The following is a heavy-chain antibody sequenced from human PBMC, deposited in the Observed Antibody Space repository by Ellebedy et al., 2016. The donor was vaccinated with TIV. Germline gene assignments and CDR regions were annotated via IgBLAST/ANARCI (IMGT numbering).Heavy chain of an antibody. CDR3: ASGGTSSKYFDH. D-gene: IGHD1-14*01. CDR2: IHYNRNT. Sequence: MPSETLSLTCTVSGASVSSRSYYWSWIRQPPGKGLEWIEFIHYNRNTNYNPSLKSRVTISVDTSKNPFSLKLNSVTAADTAMYNCASGGTSSKYFDHWGQGTLVTVSS. V-gene: IGHV4-61*01. CDR1: GASVSSRSYY. J-gene: IGHJ4*02.